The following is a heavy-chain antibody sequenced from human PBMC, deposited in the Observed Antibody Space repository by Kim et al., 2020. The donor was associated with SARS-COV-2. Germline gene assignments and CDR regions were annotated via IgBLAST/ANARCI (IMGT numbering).Heavy chain of an antibody. D-gene: IGHD4-4*01. Sequence: ASVKVSCKASGYTFTSYGISWVRQAPGQGLEWMGWISAYNGNTNYAQKLQGRVTMTTDTSTSTAYMELRSLRSDDTAVYYCARGDEDDYSNYQPGWFDPWGQGTLVTVSS. CDR3: ARGDEDDYSNYQPGWFDP. CDR2: ISAYNGNT. CDR1: GYTFTSYG. V-gene: IGHV1-18*01. J-gene: IGHJ5*02.